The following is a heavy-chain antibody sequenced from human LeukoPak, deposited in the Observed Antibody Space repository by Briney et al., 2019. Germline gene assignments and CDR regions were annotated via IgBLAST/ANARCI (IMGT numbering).Heavy chain of an antibody. D-gene: IGHD1-7*01. CDR1: GGSSSGYY. CDR3: ARRRGITGTIENWSDP. CDR2: INHSGST. J-gene: IGHJ5*02. Sequence: SETLSLTCAVYGGSSSGYYWSWIRPPPGKGLEWIGEINHSGSTNYNPSLKSRVTISVDTSKNQFSLKLSSVTAADTAVYYCARRRGITGTIENWSDPWGQGTLVTVSS. V-gene: IGHV4-34*01.